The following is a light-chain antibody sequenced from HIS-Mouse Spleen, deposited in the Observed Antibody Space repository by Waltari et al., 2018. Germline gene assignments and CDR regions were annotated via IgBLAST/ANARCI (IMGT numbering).Light chain of an antibody. CDR1: SSDVGGSNY. J-gene: IGLJ3*02. Sequence: QSALTQPRSVSGSPGQSVTISCTGTSSDVGGSNYVSWYQQHPGQAPQLMIYDVSKRPSGVPDRFSGSKSGNTASLTISGLQAEDEADYYCCSYAGSYTWVFGGGTKLTVL. CDR2: DVS. CDR3: CSYAGSYTWV. V-gene: IGLV2-11*01.